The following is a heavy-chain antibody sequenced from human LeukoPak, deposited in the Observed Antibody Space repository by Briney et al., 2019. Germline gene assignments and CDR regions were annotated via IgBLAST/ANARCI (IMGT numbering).Heavy chain of an antibody. CDR3: ARDMDSGYEMVY. CDR1: GFTFTQYW. D-gene: IGHD5-12*01. V-gene: IGHV3-7*03. CDR2: LHPDGSER. Sequence: PGGSLRLSCVASGFTFTQYWMTWVRQAPGKGLEWVARLHPDGSERNYVGSVEGRFTVFGDNAKSSLFLQLHSLRVEDTAVYYCARDMDSGYEMVYWGQGTLVTVSS. J-gene: IGHJ4*02.